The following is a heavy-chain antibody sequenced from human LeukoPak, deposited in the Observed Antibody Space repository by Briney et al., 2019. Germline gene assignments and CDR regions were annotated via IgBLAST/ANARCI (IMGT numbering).Heavy chain of an antibody. CDR3: ASYPTPPSGDFPDY. V-gene: IGHV4-61*08. CDR2: IYYSGST. D-gene: IGHD7-27*01. Sequence: SETLSLTCTVSGGSVSSGDYYRSWIRQPPGKGLRWIGFIYYSGSTNYNPSLQSRVTISVDTSKNQFSLKLSSVTAADTAIYYCASYPTPPSGDFPDYWGQGTLVTVSS. CDR1: GGSVSSGDYY. J-gene: IGHJ4*02.